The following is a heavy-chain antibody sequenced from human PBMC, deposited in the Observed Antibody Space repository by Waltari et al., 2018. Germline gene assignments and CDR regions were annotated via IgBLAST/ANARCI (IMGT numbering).Heavy chain of an antibody. Sequence: QVQLVQSGAEVKKPGASVKVSCKVSGYTLTELSMHWVRQAPGKGLEWMGRINPNSGGTNYAQKFQGRVTMTRDTSISTAYMELSRLRSDDTAVYYCARASTYDILTGYFDYWGQGTLVTVSS. CDR3: ARASTYDILTGYFDY. V-gene: IGHV1-2*06. CDR2: INPNSGGT. D-gene: IGHD3-9*01. CDR1: GYTLTELS. J-gene: IGHJ4*02.